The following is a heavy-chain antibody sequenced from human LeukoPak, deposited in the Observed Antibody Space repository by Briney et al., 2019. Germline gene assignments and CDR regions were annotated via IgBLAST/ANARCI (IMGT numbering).Heavy chain of an antibody. CDR2: IYPGDSDT. CDR3: ARSSYDFWSGYLYYFDY. J-gene: IGHJ4*02. CDR1: GYSFTSYW. Sequence: PGESLKISCKGSGYSFTSYWIGWVRQMPGKGLEWMGIIYPGDSDTRYSPSFQGQVTISADKSISTAYLQWSSLKASDTAMYYCARSSYDFWSGYLYYFDYWGQGTLVTVSS. V-gene: IGHV5-51*01. D-gene: IGHD3-3*01.